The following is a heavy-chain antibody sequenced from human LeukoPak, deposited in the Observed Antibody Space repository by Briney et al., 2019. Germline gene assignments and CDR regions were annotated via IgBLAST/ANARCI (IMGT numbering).Heavy chain of an antibody. V-gene: IGHV4-34*01. Sequence: SETLSLTCAVYGGSFSGYYWSWIRQPPGKGLEWIGEINHSGSTNYNPSLKSRVTISVDTSKNQFSLKLSSVTAADTAVYYCALSGYYDILTGYYPATDAFDIWVKGQWSPSLQ. CDR1: GGSFSGYY. J-gene: IGHJ3*02. CDR3: ALSGYYDILTGYYPATDAFDI. D-gene: IGHD3-9*01. CDR2: INHSGST.